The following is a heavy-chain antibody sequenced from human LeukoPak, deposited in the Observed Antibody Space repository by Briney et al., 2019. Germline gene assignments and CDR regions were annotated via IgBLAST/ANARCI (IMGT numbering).Heavy chain of an antibody. CDR3: ARVTVTTWQWQIDY. Sequence: GGSLRLSCAASGFTFGSYWMQWVRQTPEKGLVWVAHINNDGSNTIYADSVKGRFTISRDISKNTLYLQMNSLSPEDTAVYYCARVTVTTWQWQIDYWGQGTLVTVSS. CDR1: GFTFGSYW. D-gene: IGHD4-17*01. J-gene: IGHJ4*02. CDR2: INNDGSNT. V-gene: IGHV3-74*01.